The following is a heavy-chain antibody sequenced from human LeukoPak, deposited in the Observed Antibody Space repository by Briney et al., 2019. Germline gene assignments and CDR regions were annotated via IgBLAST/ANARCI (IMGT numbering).Heavy chain of an antibody. J-gene: IGHJ4*02. CDR2: IYYSGST. D-gene: IGHD3-3*01. CDR3: ARSPRECEPSDH. Sequence: SEPLSLTCTVSGGSISSYYWSWIRQPPGKGLEWIGYIYYSGSTNYNPSLRSRVTISVDTSKNQFSLKLSSVTAADTAVYYCARSPRECEPSDHWGQGTLVTVSS. CDR1: GGSISSYY. V-gene: IGHV4-59*08.